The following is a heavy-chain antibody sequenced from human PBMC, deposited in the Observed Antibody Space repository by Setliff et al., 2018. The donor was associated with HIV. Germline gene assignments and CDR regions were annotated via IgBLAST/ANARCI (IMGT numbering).Heavy chain of an antibody. V-gene: IGHV5-51*01. CDR2: IYPQDSDT. Sequence: GESLKISCTGSGYSFSNHWLGWVRQMPGRGLEWVAIIYPQDSDTRYSPSFEGHVTISADTSRYTAYLQWRALRASDTAIYYCARHRIDISLLVVQDPGPFDLWGRGTMVTGS. CDR1: GYSFSNHW. D-gene: IGHD3-3*02. J-gene: IGHJ3*01. CDR3: ARHRIDISLLVVQDPGPFDL.